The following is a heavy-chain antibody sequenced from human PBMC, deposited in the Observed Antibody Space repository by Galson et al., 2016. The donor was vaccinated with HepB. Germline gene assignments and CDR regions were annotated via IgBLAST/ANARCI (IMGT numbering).Heavy chain of an antibody. J-gene: IGHJ5*02. Sequence: TLSLTCTVSGGSISSGGYYWSWIRQHPGKGLEWIGYIYYSGSTYYNPSLKSRLTISVDTSKNQFSLKLSSVTAADTAVYYCARNREDYDLWSGYRVDWFDPWGQGTLVTVSS. CDR3: ARNREDYDLWSGYRVDWFDP. CDR2: IYYSGST. V-gene: IGHV4-30-4*08. D-gene: IGHD3-3*01. CDR1: GGSISSGGYY.